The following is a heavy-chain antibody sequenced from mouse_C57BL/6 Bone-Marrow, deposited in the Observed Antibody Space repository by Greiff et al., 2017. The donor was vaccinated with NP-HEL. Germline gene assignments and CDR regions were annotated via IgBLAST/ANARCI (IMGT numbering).Heavy chain of an antibody. CDR1: GFTFSDYG. V-gene: IGHV5-17*01. CDR3: ARPITTVWYFDV. Sequence: EVQLVESGGGLVKPGGSLKLSCAASGFTFSDYGMHWVRQAPEKGLEWVAYISSGSSTIYYADTVKGRFTISRDNAKNTLFLQMTSLRSEDTAMYYCARPITTVWYFDVWGTGTTVTVSS. J-gene: IGHJ1*03. D-gene: IGHD1-1*01. CDR2: ISSGSSTI.